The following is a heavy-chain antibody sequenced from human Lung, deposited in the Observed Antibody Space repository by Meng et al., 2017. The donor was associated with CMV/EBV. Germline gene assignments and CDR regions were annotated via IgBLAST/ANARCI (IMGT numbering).Heavy chain of an antibody. CDR1: GYTFSTFD. V-gene: IGHV1-8*02. J-gene: IGHJ6*02. CDR3: ARTQIAVEAGGTKPKYYYYTLDV. D-gene: IGHD6-13*01. Sequence: ASVKVSXMASGYTFSTFDINWVRLATGQGLEWMGWMNANSGNTGYAQKFQGRVSMTSDTSTNTAYMQLSSLRCDDTAVYFCARTQIAVEAGGTKPKYYYYTLDVWGQGTAVTVSS. CDR2: MNANSGNT.